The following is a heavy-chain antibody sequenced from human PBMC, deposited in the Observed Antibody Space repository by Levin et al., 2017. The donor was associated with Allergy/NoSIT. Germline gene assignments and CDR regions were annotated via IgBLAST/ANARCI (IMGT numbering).Heavy chain of an antibody. CDR1: GGSISSYY. J-gene: IGHJ6*03. V-gene: IGHV4-59*01. CDR2: IYYSGST. Sequence: PSETLSLTCTVSGGSISSYYWSWIRQPPGKGLEWIGYIYYSGSTNYNPSLKSRVTISVDTSKNQFSLKLSSVTAADTSVYYCARGIPQQIWFGSYYYYMDVWGKGTTVTVSS. D-gene: IGHD3-10*01. CDR3: ARGIPQQIWFGSYYYYMDV.